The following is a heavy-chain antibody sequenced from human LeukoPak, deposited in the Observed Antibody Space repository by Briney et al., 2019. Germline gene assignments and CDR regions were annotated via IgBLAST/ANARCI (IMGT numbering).Heavy chain of an antibody. V-gene: IGHV3-23*01. CDR2: ISGSGDST. J-gene: IGHJ3*02. Sequence: PGGSLRLSCAASGFTFRSYAMSWVRQAPGKGLEWVSAISGSGDSTYYADSVKGRFTISRDNSKNTLYLQMNSLRVEDTAVYYCGKDRIAADGTGAFDIWGQGTLVTVSS. CDR3: GKDRIAADGTGAFDI. CDR1: GFTFRSYA. D-gene: IGHD6-13*01.